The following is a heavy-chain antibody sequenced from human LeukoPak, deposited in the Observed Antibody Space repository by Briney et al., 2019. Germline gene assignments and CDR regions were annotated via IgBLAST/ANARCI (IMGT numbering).Heavy chain of an antibody. CDR3: AKGSYGSGSYVDK. D-gene: IGHD3-10*01. CDR1: GFSFSSFS. V-gene: IGHV3-21*04. CDR2: ISGGSSFT. Sequence: PGGSLRLSCAASGFSFSSFSMNWVRQAPGKGLEWVSYISGGSSFTYYVDSVKGRFTISRDNAKNSLYLQMSSLRAEDTAFYYCAKGSYGSGSYVDKWGQGTLVTVSS. J-gene: IGHJ4*02.